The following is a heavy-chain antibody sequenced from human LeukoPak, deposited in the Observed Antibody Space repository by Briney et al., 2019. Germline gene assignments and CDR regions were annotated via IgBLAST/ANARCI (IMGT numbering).Heavy chain of an antibody. CDR2: INHSGST. Sequence: SETLSLTCAVYGGSFSGYYWSWIRQPPGKGLEWIGEINHSGSTNYNPSLKSRATISVDTSKNQFSLKLSSVTAADTAVYYCARGYDFWSGYYDYWGQGTLVTVSS. CDR1: GGSFSGYY. D-gene: IGHD3-3*01. CDR3: ARGYDFWSGYYDY. V-gene: IGHV4-34*01. J-gene: IGHJ4*02.